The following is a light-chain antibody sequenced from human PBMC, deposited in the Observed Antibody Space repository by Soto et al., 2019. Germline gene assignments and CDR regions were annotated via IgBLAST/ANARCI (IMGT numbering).Light chain of an antibody. CDR2: GAS. CDR3: HQYNNWPPWT. J-gene: IGKJ1*01. CDR1: QSVSRN. V-gene: IGKV3-15*01. Sequence: EIVMTQSPATLSVSPGERATLSCRASQSVSRNLAWYQQKPGQAPRLLISGASTRATGIPARFSGSGSGTEFTLSISSLPSEDFAVYYCHQYNNWPPWTFGQGTKVEIK.